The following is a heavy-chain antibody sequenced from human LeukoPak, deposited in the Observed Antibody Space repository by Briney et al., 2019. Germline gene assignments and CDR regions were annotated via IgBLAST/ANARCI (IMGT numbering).Heavy chain of an antibody. J-gene: IGHJ4*02. CDR1: GFTFSNYG. Sequence: PGGSLRLSCAASGFTFSNYGMHWVRQAPGKGLEWVAFIRYDESNKYYTDSVKGRFTISRDNSKNTLYLQMNSLRAEDTAVYYCARLYSGSYFDCWGQGTLVTVSS. CDR3: ARLYSGSYFDC. V-gene: IGHV3-30*02. CDR2: IRYDESNK. D-gene: IGHD1-26*01.